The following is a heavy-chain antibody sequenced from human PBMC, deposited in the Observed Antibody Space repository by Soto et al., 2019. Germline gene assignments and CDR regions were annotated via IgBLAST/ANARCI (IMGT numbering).Heavy chain of an antibody. J-gene: IGHJ6*02. D-gene: IGHD2-21*02. V-gene: IGHV3-53*01. CDR1: GFTVSSNY. CDR3: ARYDCNRTGLTRYCGRDV. Sequence: PGRSLRLSCAASGFTVSSNYMSWVRQAPGKGLEWVSVIYSGGSTYYADSVKGRFTISRDNSKNTLYLQMNSLRAEDTAVYYCARYDCNRTGLTRYCGRDVWGQGTKAT. CDR2: IYSGGST.